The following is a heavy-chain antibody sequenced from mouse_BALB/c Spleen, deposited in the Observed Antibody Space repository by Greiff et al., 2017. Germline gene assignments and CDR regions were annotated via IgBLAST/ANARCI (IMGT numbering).Heavy chain of an antibody. Sequence: EVKLLESGPGLVKPSQSLSLTCTVTGYSITSDYAWNWIRQFPGNKLEWMGYISYSGSTSYNPSLKSRISITRDTSKNQFFLQLNSVTTEDTATYYCALYYYGSSYYFDYWGQGTTLTVSS. CDR3: ALYYYGSSYYFDY. J-gene: IGHJ2*01. D-gene: IGHD1-1*01. CDR1: GYSITSDYA. V-gene: IGHV3-2*02. CDR2: ISYSGST.